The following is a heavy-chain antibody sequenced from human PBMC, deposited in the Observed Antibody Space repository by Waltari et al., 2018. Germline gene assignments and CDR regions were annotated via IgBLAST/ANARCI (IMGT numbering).Heavy chain of an antibody. CDR1: GGTFSSYA. V-gene: IGHV1-69*04. CDR2: IIPILGIA. J-gene: IGHJ5*02. Sequence: QVQLVQSGAEVKKPGSSVKVSCKASGGTFSSYATSGVRQAPGQGLEWMGRIIPILGIANYAQKFQGRVTITADKSTSTAYMELSSLRSEDTAMYYCARRLSQGSVGGFDPWGQGTLVTVSS. CDR3: ARRLSQGSVGGFDP. D-gene: IGHD1-26*01.